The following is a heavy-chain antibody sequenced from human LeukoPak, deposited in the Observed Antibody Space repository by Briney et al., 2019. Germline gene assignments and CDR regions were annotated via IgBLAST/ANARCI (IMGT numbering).Heavy chain of an antibody. D-gene: IGHD5-24*01. V-gene: IGHV1-46*01. CDR3: ARIRDGYNDAYDI. CDR2: INPGGGNT. Sequence: AASVKVSCKASGYTFTNYYIHWVQQAPGQGLEWMGLINPGGGNTNYAQNFQGRVTMTRDTSASTVYMQLSSLRSEDTAMYYCARIRDGYNDAYDIWGQGTVVTVPS. CDR1: GYTFTNYY. J-gene: IGHJ3*02.